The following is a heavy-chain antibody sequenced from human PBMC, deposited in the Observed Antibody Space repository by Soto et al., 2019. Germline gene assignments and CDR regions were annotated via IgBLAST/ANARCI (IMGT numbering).Heavy chain of an antibody. CDR1: GFTFSTYG. V-gene: IGHV3-30*18. Sequence: QVQLVESGGGVVQPGRSLRLSCAASGFTFSTYGMQWVRQAPGKGLEWVAVISYDGNNEHYADSVKGRFTISRDNSKNTLYLQMNSLRAEDTAVYYCTKVAAARTYIDYWGQGTLVTVSS. CDR2: ISYDGNNE. CDR3: TKVAAARTYIDY. J-gene: IGHJ4*02. D-gene: IGHD2-2*02.